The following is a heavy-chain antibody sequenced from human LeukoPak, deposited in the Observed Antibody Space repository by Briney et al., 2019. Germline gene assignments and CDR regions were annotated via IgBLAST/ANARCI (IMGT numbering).Heavy chain of an antibody. CDR2: INHSGST. Sequence: SETLSLTCAVYGGPFSGYYWSWIRQPPGKGLEWIGEINHSGSTNYNPSLKSRVTVSVDTSKSQFSLKLSSVTAADTAVYYCARANYNWNYWDYWGQGTLVTVSS. V-gene: IGHV4-34*01. CDR3: ARANYNWNYWDY. CDR1: GGPFSGYY. D-gene: IGHD1-20*01. J-gene: IGHJ4*02.